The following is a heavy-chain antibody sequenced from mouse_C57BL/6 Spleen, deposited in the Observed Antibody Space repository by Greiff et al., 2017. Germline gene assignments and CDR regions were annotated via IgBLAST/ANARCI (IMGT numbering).Heavy chain of an antibody. CDR3: TREGLLRYYYAMDY. CDR2: IDPETGGT. V-gene: IGHV1-15*01. Sequence: VQLQQSGAELVRPGASVTLSCKASGYTFTDYEMHWVKQTPVHGLEWIGAIDPETGGTAYNQKFKGKAILTADKSSSTAYMELRRLTSEDSAVYYCTREGLLRYYYAMDYWGQGTSVTVSS. D-gene: IGHD1-1*01. CDR1: GYTFTDYE. J-gene: IGHJ4*01.